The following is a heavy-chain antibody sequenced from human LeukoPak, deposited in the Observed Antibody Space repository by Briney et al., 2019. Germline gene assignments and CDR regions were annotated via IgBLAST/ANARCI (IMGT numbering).Heavy chain of an antibody. V-gene: IGHV4-31*03. Sequence: SETLSLTCTVSGGSISSGGYFWSWIRQHPGKGLEWIGYIYYSGSTYYNPSLKSRVTISVDTSKNQFSLKLSSVTAADTAVYYCARVITSGSSEFDHWGQGTLVTVSS. J-gene: IGHJ4*02. CDR3: ARVITSGSSEFDH. D-gene: IGHD6-13*01. CDR2: IYYSGST. CDR1: GGSISSGGYF.